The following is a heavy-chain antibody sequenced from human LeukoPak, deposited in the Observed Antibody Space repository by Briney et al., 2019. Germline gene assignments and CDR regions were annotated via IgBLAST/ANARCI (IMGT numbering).Heavy chain of an antibody. CDR2: INHSGST. D-gene: IGHD6-19*01. Sequence: SQTLSLTCTVSGGSISSDDYYWSWIRQPPGKGLEWIGEINHSGSTNYNPSLKSRVTISVDKSKNQFSLKLSSVTAADTAVYYCARRAVAGKDFDYWGQGTLVTVSS. J-gene: IGHJ4*02. CDR1: GGSISSDDYY. V-gene: IGHV4-30-2*01. CDR3: ARRAVAGKDFDY.